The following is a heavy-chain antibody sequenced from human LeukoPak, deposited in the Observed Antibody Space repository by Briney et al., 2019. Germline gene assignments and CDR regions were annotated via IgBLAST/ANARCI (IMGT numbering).Heavy chain of an antibody. CDR1: GASISSYY. CDR2: IPDTGST. CDR3: ARGGYTFGPQGFDY. D-gene: IGHD5-18*01. V-gene: IGHV4-59*08. J-gene: IGHJ4*02. Sequence: PSETLSLTCTVSGASISSYYWSWIRQPPGKGLEWIGYIPDTGSTNYNPSLKSRVTISVDTSKNQLSLNLSPVTAADTAVYYCARGGYTFGPQGFDYWGQGTLVTVSS.